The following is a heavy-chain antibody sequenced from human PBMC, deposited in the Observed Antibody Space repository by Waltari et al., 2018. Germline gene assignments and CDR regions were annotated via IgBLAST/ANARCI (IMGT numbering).Heavy chain of an antibody. V-gene: IGHV4-39*01. CDR1: GGSISVNHYY. J-gene: IGHJ5*02. CDR3: ARGLCADVANCYSGTNNFFDP. CDR2: ILYSGTT. Sequence: QLQLQESGPGLVKPSETLSLTCVVPGGSISVNHYYWGWIRQPPGKGLEWIASILYSGTTYYNPSLMRRVSISVDTSQNQFSLRLSSLTAADTAIYYCARGLCADVANCYSGTNNFFDPWGQGTLVTVSS. D-gene: IGHD2-15*01.